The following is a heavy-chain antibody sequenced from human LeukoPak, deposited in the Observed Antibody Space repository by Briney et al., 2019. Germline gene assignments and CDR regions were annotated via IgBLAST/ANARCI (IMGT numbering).Heavy chain of an antibody. Sequence: SETLSLTCTVSGGSIRTYYCSWVRQPPGKGLEWIGYIYYSGSTNYNPSLKSRVTISVDTSKNQFSLKLSSVTAADTAVYYCARVVVVKNWFYPLGQGTLVTVSS. CDR2: IYYSGST. CDR1: GGSIRTYY. CDR3: ARVVVVKNWFYP. D-gene: IGHD2-15*01. J-gene: IGHJ5*02. V-gene: IGHV4-59*08.